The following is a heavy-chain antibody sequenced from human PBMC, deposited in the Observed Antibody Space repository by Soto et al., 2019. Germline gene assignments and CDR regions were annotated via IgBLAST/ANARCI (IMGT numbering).Heavy chain of an antibody. Sequence: SETLSLTCTVSGGSISSYYWSWIRQPPGKGLEWIGYIYYSGSTNYNPSLKSRVTISVDTSKNRFSLKLSSVTAADTAVYYCARPHGGSSGWDNWFDPWGQGTLVTVSS. V-gene: IGHV4-59*01. D-gene: IGHD6-25*01. CDR3: ARPHGGSSGWDNWFDP. CDR1: GGSISSYY. CDR2: IYYSGST. J-gene: IGHJ5*02.